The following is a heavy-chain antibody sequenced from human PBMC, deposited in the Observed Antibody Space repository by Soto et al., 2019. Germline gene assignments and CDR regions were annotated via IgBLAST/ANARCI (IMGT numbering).Heavy chain of an antibody. D-gene: IGHD1-26*01. Sequence: AAVKVSCKASGYSFTSLDINWVRQTAGQGLEWMGWMEPSTGRTGYAQKFQGRVTMTRDTSINTAYMELTTLTSDDTAFYYCARGVSAGVDYWGQGTLVTVSS. CDR2: MEPSTGRT. V-gene: IGHV1-8*01. CDR1: GYSFTSLD. J-gene: IGHJ4*02. CDR3: ARGVSAGVDY.